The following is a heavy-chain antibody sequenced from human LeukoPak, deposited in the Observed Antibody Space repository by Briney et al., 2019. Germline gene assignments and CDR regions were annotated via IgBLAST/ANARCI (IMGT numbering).Heavy chain of an antibody. V-gene: IGHV3-15*01. Sequence: PGGSLRLSCAASGFTFSNAWMSWVRQAPGKGLEWVGRIKSKTDGGTTDYAAPVKDRFSISRDDSKNTVDLQMNSLKTEDTAVYYCTTVSSSWYGGYWGQGTLVTVSA. CDR1: GFTFSNAW. CDR3: TTVSSSWYGGY. CDR2: IKSKTDGGTT. D-gene: IGHD6-13*01. J-gene: IGHJ4*02.